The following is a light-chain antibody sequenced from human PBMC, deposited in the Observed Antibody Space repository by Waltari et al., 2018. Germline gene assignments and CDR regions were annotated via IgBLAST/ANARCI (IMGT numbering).Light chain of an antibody. J-gene: IGLJ2*01. CDR2: DVS. CDR3: SSYTTTSAII. CDR1: SSDVGGYNY. Sequence: QSALTQPASVSGSPGQSITISCTGPSSDVGGYNYVSWYQQYPGKAPKLILFDVSRWPSGVSNRFSGSKSGNTASLTISGLQAEDEADYYCSSYTTTSAIIFGGGTTLTVL. V-gene: IGLV2-14*03.